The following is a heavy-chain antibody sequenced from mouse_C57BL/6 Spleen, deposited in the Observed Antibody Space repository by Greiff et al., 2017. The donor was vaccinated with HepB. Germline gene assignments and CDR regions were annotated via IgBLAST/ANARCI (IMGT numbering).Heavy chain of an antibody. CDR1: GYTFTSYW. CDR2: IYPGSGST. Sequence: QVQLKQPGAELVKPGASVKMSCKASGYTFTSYWITWVKQRPGQGLEWIGDIYPGSGSTNYNEKFKSKATLTLDTSSSTAYMQLSSLTSEDSAVYYCARDCFDYWGQGTTLTVSS. J-gene: IGHJ2*01. CDR3: ARDCFDY. V-gene: IGHV1-55*01.